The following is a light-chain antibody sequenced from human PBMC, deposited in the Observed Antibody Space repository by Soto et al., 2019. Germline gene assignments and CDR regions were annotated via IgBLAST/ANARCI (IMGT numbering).Light chain of an antibody. V-gene: IGLV2-11*01. CDR1: SSDVGGYNY. Sequence: QSVLTQARSVSGSPGQSVTISCTGTSSDVGGYNYVSWYQQHPGKTPKLMIYEVSKRPSGVPDRFSGSKSGNTASLTISGLQADDDADYYCSSYAGSYSLIFGGGTKLTVL. J-gene: IGLJ2*01. CDR2: EVS. CDR3: SSYAGSYSLI.